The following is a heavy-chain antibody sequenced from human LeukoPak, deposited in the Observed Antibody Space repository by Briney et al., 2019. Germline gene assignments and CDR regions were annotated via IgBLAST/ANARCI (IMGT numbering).Heavy chain of an antibody. V-gene: IGHV3-11*01. J-gene: IGHJ4*02. D-gene: IGHD3-22*01. CDR3: ARIILGPRDSSGPDY. CDR2: ISSSGSTI. CDR1: GFTFSDYY. Sequence: GGSLRLSCAASGFTFSDYYMSWIRQAPGKGLEWVSYISSSGSTIYYADSVRGRFTISRDNAKNSLYLQMNSLRAEDTAVYYCARIILGPRDSSGPDYWGQGTLVTVSS.